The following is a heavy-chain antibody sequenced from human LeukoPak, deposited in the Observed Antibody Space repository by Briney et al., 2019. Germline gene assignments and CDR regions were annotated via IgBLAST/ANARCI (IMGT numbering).Heavy chain of an antibody. CDR1: GFTFSSYV. Sequence: PGGSLRLSCAASGFTFSSYVMSWVRQAPGKGLEWVSAISGRGVITYYADSVKGRFTISRDNAKNSLYLQMNSLRAEDTAVYYCARDREQWLVHTYYYYMDVWGKGTTVTVSS. CDR2: ISGRGVIT. J-gene: IGHJ6*03. V-gene: IGHV3-23*01. D-gene: IGHD6-19*01. CDR3: ARDREQWLVHTYYYYMDV.